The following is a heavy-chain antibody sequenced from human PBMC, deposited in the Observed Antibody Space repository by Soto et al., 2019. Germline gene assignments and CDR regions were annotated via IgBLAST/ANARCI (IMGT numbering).Heavy chain of an antibody. D-gene: IGHD5-12*01. CDR1: GFTFSSYA. J-gene: IGHJ6*03. CDR3: AKGSSGYDFYYYYMDV. CDR2: ISGSGGSK. Sequence: EVHLLESGGGLVQPGGPLTLSCAAPGFTFSSYAMSWVRQAPGKGLEWVSAISGSGGSKYYADSVKGRFTISRDNSKTPVSLQMNSLRAEDTAVYYCAKGSSGYDFYYYYMDVWGKGTTVTVSS. V-gene: IGHV3-23*01.